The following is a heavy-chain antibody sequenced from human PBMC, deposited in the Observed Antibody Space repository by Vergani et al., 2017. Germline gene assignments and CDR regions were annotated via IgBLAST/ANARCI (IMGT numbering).Heavy chain of an antibody. V-gene: IGHV1-18*01. CDR2: ISAYNGNT. CDR1: GYTFTSYG. CDR3: AREGTGYDILTDYYYYGMDV. D-gene: IGHD3-9*01. Sequence: QVQLVQSGAEVKKPGASVKVSCKASGYTFTSYGISWVRQAPGQGLEWMGWISAYNGNTNYAQKFQGRVTMTTDTSTSTVYMELSSLRSEDTAVYYCAREGTGYDILTDYYYYGMDVWGQGTTVTVSS. J-gene: IGHJ6*02.